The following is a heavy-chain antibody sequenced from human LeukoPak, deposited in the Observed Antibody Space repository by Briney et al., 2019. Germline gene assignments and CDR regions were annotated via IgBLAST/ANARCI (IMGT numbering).Heavy chain of an antibody. D-gene: IGHD3-22*01. Sequence: ASVKVSCKASGYTFTGYYMHWVRQAPGQGLEWMGRINPNSGGTNYAQKFQGRVTMIRDTSISTAYMELSRLRSDDTAVYYRARGRYYYDSSGFSNWFDPWGQGTLVTVSS. CDR3: ARGRYYYDSSGFSNWFDP. CDR1: GYTFTGYY. V-gene: IGHV1-2*06. J-gene: IGHJ5*02. CDR2: INPNSGGT.